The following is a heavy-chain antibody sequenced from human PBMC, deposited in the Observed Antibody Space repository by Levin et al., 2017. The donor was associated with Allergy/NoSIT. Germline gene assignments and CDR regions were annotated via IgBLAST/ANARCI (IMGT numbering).Heavy chain of an antibody. J-gene: IGHJ5*02. V-gene: IGHV4-34*01. CDR2: INHSGST. D-gene: IGHD3-16*02. CDR1: GGSFSGYY. CDR3: ARGRNRNWGSYRHNWFDP. Sequence: SQTLSLTCAVYGGSFSGYYWSWIRQPPGKGLEWIGEINHSGSTNYNPSLKSRVTISVDTSKNQFSLKLSSVTAADTAVYYCARGRNRNWGSYRHNWFDPWGQGTLVTVSS.